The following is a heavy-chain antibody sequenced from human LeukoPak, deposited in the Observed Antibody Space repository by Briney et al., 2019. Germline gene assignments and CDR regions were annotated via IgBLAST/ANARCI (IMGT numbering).Heavy chain of an antibody. V-gene: IGHV4-59*08. CDR1: GGSISSYY. J-gene: IGHJ4*02. CDR3: ARVTTVTTVYFDY. Sequence: SETLSLTCTVSGGSISSYYWSWIRQPPGKGLEWIGYIYYSGSTKYNPSLKSRVTISVDTSKSQFSLKLTSVTAADTAVYYCARVTTVTTVYFDYWGQGTLVTVSS. D-gene: IGHD4-11*01. CDR2: IYYSGST.